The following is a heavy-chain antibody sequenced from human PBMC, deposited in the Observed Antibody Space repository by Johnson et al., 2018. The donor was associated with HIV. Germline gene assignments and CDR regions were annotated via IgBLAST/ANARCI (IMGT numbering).Heavy chain of an antibody. J-gene: IGHJ3*02. CDR3: ARRSWAFDAFDI. V-gene: IGHV3-30*03. Sequence: QVQLVESGGGVVQPGRSLRLSCAASGFTFNSYGMHWVRQAPGKGLEWVAVISYDGSNKYYADSVKGRFTISRDNSKNTLYLQMNSLRAEDPAVYYCARRSWAFDAFDIWGQGTMVTVSS. CDR2: ISYDGSNK. CDR1: GFTFNSYG. D-gene: IGHD1-26*01.